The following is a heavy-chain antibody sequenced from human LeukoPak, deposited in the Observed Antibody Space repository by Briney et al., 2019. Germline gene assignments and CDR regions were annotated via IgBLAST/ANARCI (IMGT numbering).Heavy chain of an antibody. V-gene: IGHV3-30-3*01. CDR3: ARDNAAKDAFGI. CDR1: GFTFSSYA. D-gene: IGHD4/OR15-4a*01. CDR2: ISYDGSNK. Sequence: PGGSLRLSCAASGFTFSSYAMHWVRQAPGKGLEWVAVISYDGSNKYYADSVKGRFTISRDNSKNTLYLQMNSLRAEDTAVYYCARDNAAKDAFGIWGQGTMVTVSS. J-gene: IGHJ3*02.